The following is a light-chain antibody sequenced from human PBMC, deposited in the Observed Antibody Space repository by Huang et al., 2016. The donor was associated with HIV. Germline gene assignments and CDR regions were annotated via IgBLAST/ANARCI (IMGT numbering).Light chain of an antibody. Sequence: DIEMTQSPSSLSASVGDRISITCQASQTISSYLSWYHQKPGKAPQLLIYAASTLGSGAPSRFRGSGAGTDFTLTISGLQPGDFGTYYCLQTYMTPYTFGQGTKLDI. CDR2: AAS. J-gene: IGKJ2*01. CDR1: QTISSY. CDR3: LQTYMTPYT. V-gene: IGKV1-39*01.